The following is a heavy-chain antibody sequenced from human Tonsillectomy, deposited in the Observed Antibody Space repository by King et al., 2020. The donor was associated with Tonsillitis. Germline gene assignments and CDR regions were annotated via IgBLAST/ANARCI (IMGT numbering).Heavy chain of an antibody. D-gene: IGHD3-22*01. CDR1: GFTFRTAW. CDR2: IKSKTDGGKA. V-gene: IGHV3-15*01. Sequence: VQLVESGGGFVKPGGSLRLSCAASGFTFRTAWMSWVRQAPGKGLWWVGRIKSKTDGGKADYAAPVKGRFTISRDDSKNTLYLQMNSLKTEDTAVYYCTTLLDYDSSAWGQGTLVTVSS. J-gene: IGHJ4*02. CDR3: TTLLDYDSSA.